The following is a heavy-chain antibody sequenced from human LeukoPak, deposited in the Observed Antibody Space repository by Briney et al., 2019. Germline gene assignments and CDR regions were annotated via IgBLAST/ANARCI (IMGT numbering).Heavy chain of an antibody. CDR3: AKVIGADRYFDL. CDR1: GFTFSSYT. Sequence: GGSLRLSCAASGFTFSSYTMSWVRQAPGKGLEWVSAISGSGGNTYYADSVKGRFTISRDNSKNTLYLQMNSLRAEDTAVYYCAKVIGADRYFDLWGRGTLVTVSS. D-gene: IGHD7-27*01. J-gene: IGHJ2*01. CDR2: ISGSGGNT. V-gene: IGHV3-23*01.